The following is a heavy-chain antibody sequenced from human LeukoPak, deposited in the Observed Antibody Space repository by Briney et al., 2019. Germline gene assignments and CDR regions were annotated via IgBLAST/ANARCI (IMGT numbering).Heavy chain of an antibody. J-gene: IGHJ5*02. CDR3: ARIEYQLLSPFDP. Sequence: ASVKVSCKASGGTFSSYAISWVRQAPGQGLEWMGGIIPIFGTANYAQKFQGRVTITADESTSTAYMELSSLRSEDTAVYYCARIEYQLLSPFDPWGQGTLVTVSS. V-gene: IGHV1-69*13. CDR1: GGTFSSYA. CDR2: IIPIFGTA. D-gene: IGHD2-2*01.